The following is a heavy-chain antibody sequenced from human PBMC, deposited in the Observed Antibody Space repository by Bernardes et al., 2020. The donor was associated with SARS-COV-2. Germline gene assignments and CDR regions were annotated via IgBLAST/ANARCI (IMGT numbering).Heavy chain of an antibody. CDR1: RYTLNELS. CDR2: FDPEDGET. Sequence: ASVKVSCKVSRYTLNELSMHWVRQAPGKGLEWMGGFDPEDGETLYAQKLQGRVTMTEDTSTDTAYMELSSLRSEDPAVYYCATAPRLGYCSGGSCYGARFFDSWGQGTLVTVSS. V-gene: IGHV1-24*01. D-gene: IGHD2-15*01. J-gene: IGHJ4*02. CDR3: ATAPRLGYCSGGSCYGARFFDS.